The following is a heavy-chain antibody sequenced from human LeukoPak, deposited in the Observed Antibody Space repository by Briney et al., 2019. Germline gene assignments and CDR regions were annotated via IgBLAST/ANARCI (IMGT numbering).Heavy chain of an antibody. D-gene: IGHD3-10*01. J-gene: IGHJ6*02. CDR1: GYSFTSYW. V-gene: IGHV5-51*01. Sequence: GESLKISCKGSGYSFTSYWIGSVRQMPGKGLEWMGIIYPGDSDTRYSPSFQGQVTISADKSISTAYLQWSSLKASDTAMYYCARVSMVRGVLYYYYYGMDVWGQGTTVTVSS. CDR2: IYPGDSDT. CDR3: ARVSMVRGVLYYYYYGMDV.